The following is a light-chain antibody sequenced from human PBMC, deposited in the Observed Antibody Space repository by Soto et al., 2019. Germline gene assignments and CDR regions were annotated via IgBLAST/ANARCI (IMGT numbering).Light chain of an antibody. CDR3: QKYNSAPVF. CDR2: AAS. Sequence: DIQMTQSPSSLSASVGDRVTITCLAGQDISNYLAWYQQKPGKVPKLLIYAASTLQSGVPSRFSGSGSGTDFTLTISSLQPEDVATYYCQKYNSAPVFFGQGTKVEIK. J-gene: IGKJ1*01. CDR1: QDISNY. V-gene: IGKV1-27*01.